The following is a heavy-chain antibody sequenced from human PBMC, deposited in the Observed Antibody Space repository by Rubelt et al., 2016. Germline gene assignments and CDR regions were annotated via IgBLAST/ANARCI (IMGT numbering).Heavy chain of an antibody. V-gene: IGHV3-53*01. J-gene: IGHJ4*02. Sequence: EVQLVESGGGLIQPGGSLRLSCAASGFTVSSNYMSWVRQAPGKGLEWVSILYSGSGTYYADSVKGRFTISRDTSKNTLYIQMNSRRAEDTAGYYCAAQASKYYFEYWGQGTLVTVSS. CDR2: LYSGSGT. CDR3: AAQASKYYFEY. CDR1: GFTVSSNY.